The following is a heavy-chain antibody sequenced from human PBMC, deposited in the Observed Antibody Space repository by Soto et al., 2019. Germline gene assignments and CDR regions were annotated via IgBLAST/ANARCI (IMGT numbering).Heavy chain of an antibody. D-gene: IGHD1-26*01. CDR3: ARTLPPIDY. V-gene: IGHV1-69*05. J-gene: IGHJ4*02. Sequence: ASVKVSCKASGGTFSIYTSIWVRQAPGQGLEWMGGIIPIFGTANYAQKLQGRVTMTTDTSTSTAYMELRSLRSDDTAVYYCARTLPPIDYWGQGTLVTVSS. CDR2: IIPIFGTA. CDR1: GGTFSIYT.